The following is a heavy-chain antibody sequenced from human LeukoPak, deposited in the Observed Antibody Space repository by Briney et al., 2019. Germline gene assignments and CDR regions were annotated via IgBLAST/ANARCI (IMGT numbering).Heavy chain of an antibody. J-gene: IGHJ4*02. V-gene: IGHV4-59*01. Sequence: ASETLSLTCTVSGGSISSYYWSWIRQPPGKGLGWIGYIYYSGSTNYNPSLKSRVTISVDTSKNQVSLKLSSVTAADTAVYYCVTSSSWSFDYWGQGTLVTVSS. CDR2: IYYSGST. D-gene: IGHD6-13*01. CDR1: GGSISSYY. CDR3: VTSSSWSFDY.